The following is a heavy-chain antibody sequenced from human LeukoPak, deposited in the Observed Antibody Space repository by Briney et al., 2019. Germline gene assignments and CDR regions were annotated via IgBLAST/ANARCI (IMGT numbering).Heavy chain of an antibody. CDR3: AREPPYYYDSSGYQDY. CDR2: IYYSGSP. Sequence: ETXXLTXXVSGGSISSYYWSWIRQPPGKGLEWIGYIYYSGSPNYNPSLNSRVTISVDMSKNPFSLKLSSVTAANTAVYYCAREPPYYYDSSGYQDYWGQGTLVTVSS. D-gene: IGHD3-22*01. V-gene: IGHV4-59*01. J-gene: IGHJ4*02. CDR1: GGSISSYY.